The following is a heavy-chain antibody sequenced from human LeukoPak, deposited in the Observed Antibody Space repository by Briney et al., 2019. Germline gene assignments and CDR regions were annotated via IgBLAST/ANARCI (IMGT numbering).Heavy chain of an antibody. J-gene: IGHJ5*02. Sequence: SETLSLTCAVYGGSFSGYYWSWIRQPPGKGLEWIGEINHSGSTNYNPSLKSRVTISVDTSKNQFSLKLSSVTAADTAVYYCARLKRVGNYYGSGSYFRRQYWFDPWGQGTLVTVSS. D-gene: IGHD3-10*01. CDR2: INHSGST. V-gene: IGHV4-34*01. CDR3: ARLKRVGNYYGSGSYFRRQYWFDP. CDR1: GGSFSGYY.